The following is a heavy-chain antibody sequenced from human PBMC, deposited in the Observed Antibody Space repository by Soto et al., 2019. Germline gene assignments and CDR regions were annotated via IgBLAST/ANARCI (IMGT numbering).Heavy chain of an antibody. V-gene: IGHV3-23*01. J-gene: IGHJ3*02. CDR1: GFTFSSYA. CDR3: TRDHTDSSGWYPDAFDI. D-gene: IGHD6-19*01. CDR2: ISGSGGST. Sequence: GGSLRLSCAASGFTFSSYAMSWVRQAPGKGLEWVSAISGSGGSTYYADSVKGRFTISRDNSKNTLYLQMNSLRAEDTAVYYCTRDHTDSSGWYPDAFDIWGQGTMVTVSS.